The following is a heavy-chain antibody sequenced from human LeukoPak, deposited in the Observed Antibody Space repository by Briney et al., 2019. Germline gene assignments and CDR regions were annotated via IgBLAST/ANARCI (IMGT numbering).Heavy chain of an antibody. CDR3: ARHSERWLGAFDI. V-gene: IGHV4-59*08. J-gene: IGHJ3*02. CDR2: IYYSGST. D-gene: IGHD6-19*01. CDR1: GFTFSSYA. Sequence: GSLRLSCAASGFTFSSYAMSWIRQPTGKGLEWIGYIYYSGSTNYNPSLKSRVTISVDTSKNQFSLKLSSVTAADTAVYYCARHSERWLGAFDIWGQGTMVTVSS.